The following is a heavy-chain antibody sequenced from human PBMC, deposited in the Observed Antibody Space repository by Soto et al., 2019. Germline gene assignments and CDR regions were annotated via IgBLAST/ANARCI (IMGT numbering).Heavy chain of an antibody. Sequence: GGALRLSCAASGFKFSNYAMSWVRQAPGKGLEWVSLISATGGGTYYADSVKGRFTISRDNSHNTLYLQVHSLTAEDTAVYYCAKDRRAGGNSAFYFDFWGQGAQVTVYS. CDR3: AKDRRAGGNSAFYFDF. V-gene: IGHV3-23*01. D-gene: IGHD3-16*01. J-gene: IGHJ4*02. CDR2: ISATGGGT. CDR1: GFKFSNYA.